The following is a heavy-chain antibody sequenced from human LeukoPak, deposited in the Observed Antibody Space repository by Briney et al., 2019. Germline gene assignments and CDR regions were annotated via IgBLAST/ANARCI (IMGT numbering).Heavy chain of an antibody. D-gene: IGHD4-23*01. Sequence: KPGGSLRLSCAASGFTFSSYSMNWVRQAPGRGLEWVSSISSSSSYIYYADSVKGRFTISRDNAKNSLYLQMNSLRAEDTAVYYCARVYGGNSHDAFDIWGQGTMVTVSS. CDR1: GFTFSSYS. V-gene: IGHV3-21*01. CDR2: ISSSSSYI. CDR3: ARVYGGNSHDAFDI. J-gene: IGHJ3*02.